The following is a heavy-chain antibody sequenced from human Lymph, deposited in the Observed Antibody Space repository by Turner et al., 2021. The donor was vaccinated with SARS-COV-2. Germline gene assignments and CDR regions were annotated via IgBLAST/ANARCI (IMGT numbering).Heavy chain of an antibody. V-gene: IGHV3-30*04. Sequence: QVQLVESGGGAVQPGRSLRLSCVASGFTFSTYAIHWVRQAAGKGLEWVAVISYDGSNKYYADSVKGRFTISRDNSKKTLYLQMNSLRAEDTAVYYCARYGSGGYFYYGLDVWGQGTTVTVSS. J-gene: IGHJ6*02. D-gene: IGHD3-10*01. CDR1: GFTFSTYA. CDR2: ISYDGSNK. CDR3: ARYGSGGYFYYGLDV.